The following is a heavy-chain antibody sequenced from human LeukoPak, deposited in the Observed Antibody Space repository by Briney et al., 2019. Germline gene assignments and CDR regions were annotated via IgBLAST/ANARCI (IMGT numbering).Heavy chain of an antibody. D-gene: IGHD1-1*01. CDR1: GYTFTSYG. Sequence: ASVKVSCKASGYTFTSYGISWVRQAPGQGREWMGWISAYNGNTNYAQKLQGRVTMTTDTSTSTAYMELRSLRSDDTAVCYCARDLRSTTDFDYWGQGTLVTVSS. V-gene: IGHV1-18*01. CDR3: ARDLRSTTDFDY. CDR2: ISAYNGNT. J-gene: IGHJ4*02.